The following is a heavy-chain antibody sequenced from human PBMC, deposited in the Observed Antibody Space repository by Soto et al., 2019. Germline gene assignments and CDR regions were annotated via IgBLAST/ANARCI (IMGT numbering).Heavy chain of an antibody. V-gene: IGHV5-10-1*01. D-gene: IGHD2-2*01. CDR2: IDPSDSYT. Sequence: PGESLKISCKGSGYSFTIYWISWVRQMPGKGLEWMGRIDPSDSYTNYSPSFQGHVTISADKSISTAYLQWSSLKASDTAMYYCARQNXCSSTSCYFPGYYGMDVWGQGTTVTVSS. J-gene: IGHJ6*02. CDR3: ARQNXCSSTSCYFPGYYGMDV. CDR1: GYSFTIYW.